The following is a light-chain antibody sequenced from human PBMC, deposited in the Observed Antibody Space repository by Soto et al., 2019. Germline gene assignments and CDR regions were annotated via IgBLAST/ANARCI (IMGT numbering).Light chain of an antibody. CDR2: DTS. V-gene: IGKV3-20*01. CDR1: QSVSSSY. Sequence: EIVLTQSPGTLSLSPGERATLSCRASQSVSSSYLACYQQTPXQPPSLXXHDTSNRATGIPARFSDSGSGTDLTLTIRRLEPEDFAVYYCQQYGSSYTWTFGQGTKVDIK. J-gene: IGKJ1*01. CDR3: QQYGSSYTWT.